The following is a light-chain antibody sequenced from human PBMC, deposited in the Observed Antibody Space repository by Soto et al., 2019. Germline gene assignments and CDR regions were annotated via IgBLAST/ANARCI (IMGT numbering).Light chain of an antibody. CDR2: GAS. CDR3: QQYDNSPIT. V-gene: IGKV3-20*01. CDR1: QTVSSSY. J-gene: IGKJ5*01. Sequence: EIVLTQSPGTLSLSPGERATLSCRASQTVSSSYLAWYQQKPGQAPRLLIYGASNRATGIPARFSGTGSETDFTLTISRLEPEDFAVYYCQQYDNSPITFGQGTRLEIK.